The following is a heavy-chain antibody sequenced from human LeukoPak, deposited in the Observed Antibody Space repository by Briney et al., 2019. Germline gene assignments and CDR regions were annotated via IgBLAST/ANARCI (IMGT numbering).Heavy chain of an antibody. V-gene: IGHV1-18*01. CDR1: GYTFTSYG. J-gene: IGHJ6*03. D-gene: IGHD6-6*01. CDR2: ISAYNGNT. CDR3: ARDWGVEARPGYMDV. Sequence: ASVKVSCKASGYTFTSYGISWVRQAPGQGLEWMGWISAYNGNTNYAQKLQGRVTMTTDTSTSTAYMELRSLRSDDTAVYFCARDWGVEARPGYMDVWGKGTTVTVSS.